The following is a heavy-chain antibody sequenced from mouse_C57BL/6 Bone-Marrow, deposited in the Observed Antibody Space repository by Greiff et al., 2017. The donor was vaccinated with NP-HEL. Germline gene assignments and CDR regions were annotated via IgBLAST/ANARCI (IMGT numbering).Heavy chain of an antibody. CDR2: ISNGGGST. CDR3: ARHFTYFDV. Sequence: EVMLVESGGGLVQPGGSLKLSCAASGFTFSDYYMYWVRQTPEKRLEWVAYISNGGGSTYYPDTVKGRFTISRDNAKNTLYLQMSRLKSEDTAMYYCARHFTYFDVWGTGTTVTVSS. J-gene: IGHJ1*03. CDR1: GFTFSDYY. V-gene: IGHV5-12*01.